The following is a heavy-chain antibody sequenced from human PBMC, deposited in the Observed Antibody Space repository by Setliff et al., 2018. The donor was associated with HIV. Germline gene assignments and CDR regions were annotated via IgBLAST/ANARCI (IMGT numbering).Heavy chain of an antibody. V-gene: IGHV4-61*02. CDR2: IYSSGNT. CDR1: GGSIRSDSYY. D-gene: IGHD3-22*01. Sequence: SETLSLTCTVSGGSIRSDSYYWTWIRQPAGEGLEWIGRIYSSGNTNYNPSLESRVTMSIDTSKNQFSLKVRSVSAADTAVYYCARDPPGLFDSWGQGSQVTVSS. CDR3: ARDPPGLFDS. J-gene: IGHJ5*01.